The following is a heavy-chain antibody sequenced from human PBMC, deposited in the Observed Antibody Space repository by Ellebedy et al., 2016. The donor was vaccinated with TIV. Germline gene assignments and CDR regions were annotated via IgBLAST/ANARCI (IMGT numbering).Heavy chain of an antibody. D-gene: IGHD6-13*01. J-gene: IGHJ3*02. CDR1: GFTFINYS. CDR2: ISSSSRTI. V-gene: IGHV3-48*01. Sequence: GESLKISXAASGFTFINYSLNWVRQAPGKGLEWVSYISSSSRTIYYADSVKGRFTISRDNAKNSLYLQMNSLRAEDTAVYYCAAAAGAGDDAFDIWGQGTMVTVSS. CDR3: AAAAGAGDDAFDI.